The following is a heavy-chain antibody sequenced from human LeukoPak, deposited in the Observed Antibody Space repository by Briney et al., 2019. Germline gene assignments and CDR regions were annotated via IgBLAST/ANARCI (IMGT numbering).Heavy chain of an antibody. CDR3: ATTRITIFGASGWFDP. V-gene: IGHV1-8*01. D-gene: IGHD3-3*01. Sequence: ASVKVSCKASGYTFTSYDINWVRQATGQGLEWMGWMNPNSGNTGYAQKLQGRVTMTTDTSTSTAYMELRSLRSDDTAVYYCATTRITIFGASGWFDPWGQGTLVTVSS. CDR2: MNPNSGNT. CDR1: GYTFTSYD. J-gene: IGHJ5*02.